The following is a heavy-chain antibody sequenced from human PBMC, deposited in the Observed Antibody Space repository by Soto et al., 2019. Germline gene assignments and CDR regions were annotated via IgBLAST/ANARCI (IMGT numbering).Heavy chain of an antibody. D-gene: IGHD5-12*01. J-gene: IGHJ4*02. CDR2: IIPVFGTT. CDR3: AKGDTREAATIGPLDL. V-gene: IGHV1-69*01. Sequence: QAQVVQSGPEVAKPGSSVKVSCKASEDIFGSSGFSWVRQAPGLGLEWMGGIIPVFGTTEYAEKCRGRVTISADEDKRTVYMELDSLTSDDMAVYYCAKGDTREAATIGPLDLWGQGTLVTVSS. CDR1: EDIFGSSG.